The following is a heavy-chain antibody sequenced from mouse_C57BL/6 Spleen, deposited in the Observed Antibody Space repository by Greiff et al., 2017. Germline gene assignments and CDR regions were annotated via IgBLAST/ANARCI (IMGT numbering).Heavy chain of an antibody. CDR3: ARDGPPYYGSRYFDN. V-gene: IGHV1-69*01. D-gene: IGHD1-1*01. CDR1: GYTFTSYW. J-gene: IGHJ2*01. CDR2: IDPSASYT. Sequence: VQLQQPGAELVMPGASVKLSCKASGYTFTSYWMHWVKPRPGQGLEWIGEIDPSASYTNYNQKFTGKSTLSVDKSSSTAYMQLSSLTSEDSAVYYSARDGPPYYGSRYFDNWGEGTTLTVSS.